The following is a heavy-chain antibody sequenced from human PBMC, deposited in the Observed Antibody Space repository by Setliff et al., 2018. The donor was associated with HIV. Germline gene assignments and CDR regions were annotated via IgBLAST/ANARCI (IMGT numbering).Heavy chain of an antibody. CDR2: ITHSGST. V-gene: IGHV4-34*01. CDR3: AKGVAGLQYYYYYMDV. D-gene: IGHD6-19*01. J-gene: IGHJ6*03. CDR1: GGSFSGYY. Sequence: SETLSLTCAVYGGSFSGYYWTWIRQPPGKGLEWIGEITHSGSTNYNPSLETRVTIPVDTSKNQFSLKLSSVTAADTAVYYCAKGVAGLQYYYYYMDVWGKGTTVTVSS.